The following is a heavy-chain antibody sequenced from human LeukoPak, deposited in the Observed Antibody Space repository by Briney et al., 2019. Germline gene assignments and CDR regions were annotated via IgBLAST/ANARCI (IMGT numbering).Heavy chain of an antibody. Sequence: GGSLRLSCEASGFTFSGYAMSWVRQAPGKGLQWVSTISDSGGSTYYADSVKGRFTISRDNSKNTLSLQMNSLRAEDTALYYCTKDWEPSVGYWGQGTLVTVSS. CDR3: TKDWEPSVGY. CDR1: GFTFSGYA. D-gene: IGHD1-14*01. V-gene: IGHV3-23*01. J-gene: IGHJ4*02. CDR2: ISDSGGST.